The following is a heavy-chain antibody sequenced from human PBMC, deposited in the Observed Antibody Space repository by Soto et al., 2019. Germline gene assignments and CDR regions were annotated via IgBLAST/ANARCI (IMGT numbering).Heavy chain of an antibody. CDR3: AHRLYTPSRERWFDP. Sequence: SGPTLVNPTQTLTLTCTFSGFSLGTTGVGVGWIRQPPGKALEWLALIYWDGDKRYSPSLTSRLTITKDTSKNQVVLTMTNMDPVYTATYYCAHRLYTPSRERWFDPWGQGTLVTVSS. V-gene: IGHV2-5*02. D-gene: IGHD3-16*01. CDR2: IYWDGDK. CDR1: GFSLGTTGVG. J-gene: IGHJ5*02.